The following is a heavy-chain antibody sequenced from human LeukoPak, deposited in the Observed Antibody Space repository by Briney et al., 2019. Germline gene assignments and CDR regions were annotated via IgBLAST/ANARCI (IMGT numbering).Heavy chain of an antibody. CDR1: GFTLRSYW. D-gene: IGHD3-22*01. CDR2: IKHDETVK. Sequence: PGGSLRLSCAASGFTLRSYWMTWVRQAPGKGLEWVANIKHDETVKNYVDSVKGRFTISRDNAKNSLYLQMNSLRAEDTAVYHCAKEIYYDSTGPQYWGQGTLVTVSS. V-gene: IGHV3-7*03. J-gene: IGHJ4*02. CDR3: AKEIYYDSTGPQY.